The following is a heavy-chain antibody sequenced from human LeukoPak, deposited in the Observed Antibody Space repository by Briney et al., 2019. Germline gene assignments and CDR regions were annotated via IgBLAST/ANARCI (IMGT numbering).Heavy chain of an antibody. CDR2: IYYSGST. D-gene: IGHD3-16*01. J-gene: IGHJ4*02. V-gene: IGHV4-59*01. CDR3: ARAAPRWGFDY. Sequence: PSETLSLTCTVSGGSISSYYWSWIRQPPGKGLEWIGYIYYSGSTNYNPSLKSRVTISVDTSQNQFSLKLSSVTAADTAVYYCARAAPRWGFDYWGQGTLVTVSS. CDR1: GGSISSYY.